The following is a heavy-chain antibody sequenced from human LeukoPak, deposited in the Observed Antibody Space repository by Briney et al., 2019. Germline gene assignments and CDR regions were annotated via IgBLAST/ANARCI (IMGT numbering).Heavy chain of an antibody. Sequence: GASVKVSCKASGYTFTSYGISWVRQAPGQGLEWMGWISAYNGNTNYAQKLQGRVTMTTDTSTSTAYMELRSLRSDDTAVYYCARDGAHGSGSYSKRVFDPWGQGTLVTVSS. CDR3: ARDGAHGSGSYSKRVFDP. CDR1: GYTFTSYG. D-gene: IGHD3-10*01. CDR2: ISAYNGNT. J-gene: IGHJ5*02. V-gene: IGHV1-18*01.